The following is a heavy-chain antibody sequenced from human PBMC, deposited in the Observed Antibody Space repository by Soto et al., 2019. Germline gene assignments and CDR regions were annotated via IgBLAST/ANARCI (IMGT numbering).Heavy chain of an antibody. V-gene: IGHV3-11*01. Sequence: GGSLRLSCAASGFTFSDYYMSWIRQAPGKGLEWVSYISSSGSTIYYADSVKGRFTISRDNAKNSLYLQMNSLRAEDTAVYYCARVRYSGYKVVAALVWGQGTLVTVSS. CDR2: ISSSGSTI. D-gene: IGHD5-12*01. J-gene: IGHJ4*02. CDR1: GFTFSDYY. CDR3: ARVRYSGYKVVAALV.